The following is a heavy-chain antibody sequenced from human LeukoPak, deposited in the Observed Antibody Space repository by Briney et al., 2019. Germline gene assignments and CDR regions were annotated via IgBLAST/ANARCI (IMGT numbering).Heavy chain of an antibody. CDR1: GGSISSYY. CDR3: ARVYGGNSADWFDP. V-gene: IGHV4-59*01. J-gene: IGHJ5*02. D-gene: IGHD4-23*01. CDR2: IYYSGST. Sequence: SKTLSLTCTVSGGSISSYYWSWIRQPPGKGLEWIGYIYYSGSTNYNPSLKSRVTISVDTSKNQFSLKLSSVTAADTAVYYCARVYGGNSADWFDPWGQGTLVTVSS.